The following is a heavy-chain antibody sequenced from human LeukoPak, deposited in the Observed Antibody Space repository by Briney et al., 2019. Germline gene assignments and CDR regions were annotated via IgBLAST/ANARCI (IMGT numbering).Heavy chain of an antibody. CDR2: IGTSGGDI. CDR3: ARDPNWGSGY. D-gene: IGHD7-27*01. CDR1: GFTFSNYV. J-gene: IGHJ4*02. V-gene: IGHV3-23*01. Sequence: PGGALTLSCPASGFTFSNYVMIWVRQPPGKGLEWVSIIGTSGGDIHYADSVKGRFSISRDNSKNTLSLQMNSLRVDDTAVYYCARDPNWGSGYWGQGTLVTVSS.